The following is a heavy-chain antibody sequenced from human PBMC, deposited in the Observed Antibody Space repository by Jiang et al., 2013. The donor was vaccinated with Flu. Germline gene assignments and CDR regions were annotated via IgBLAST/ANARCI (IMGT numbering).Heavy chain of an antibody. CDR1: GFTFSSSG. J-gene: IGHJ4*02. V-gene: IGHV3-33*01. Sequence: LSCAASGFTFSSSGMHWVRQAPGKGLEWVAVIWYDGSNKYYADSVKGRFTISRDNSKNTLYLQMNSLRAEDTAVYFCARGISHYFDYWGQGTLVIVSS. CDR2: IWYDGSNK. D-gene: IGHD2-15*01. CDR3: ARGISHYFDY.